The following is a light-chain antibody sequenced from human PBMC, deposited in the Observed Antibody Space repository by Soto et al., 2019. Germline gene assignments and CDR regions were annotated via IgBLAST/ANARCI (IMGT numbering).Light chain of an antibody. CDR2: DVS. CDR3: SSVTTSSTWV. Sequence: QSALTQPASVSGSPGKSITISCTGTINDVGADKYVSWYQQHPGKVPQLMIYDVSIRPSGVSNRFSGSKSGNTASLTISGLQAEDEADYYCSSVTTSSTWVFGGGTKLTVL. J-gene: IGLJ3*02. V-gene: IGLV2-14*03. CDR1: INDVGADKY.